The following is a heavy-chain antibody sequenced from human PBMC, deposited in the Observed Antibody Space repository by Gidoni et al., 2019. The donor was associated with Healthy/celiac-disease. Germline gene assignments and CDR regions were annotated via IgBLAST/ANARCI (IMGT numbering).Heavy chain of an antibody. CDR3: TRGGGYYYYGMDV. Sequence: EVQLVESGGGLVQPGRSLRLSCTASGFTFGDYAMSWFRQVPGKGLEWVGVIRSKAYGGTTEYAASVKGRFTISRDDSKSIAYLQMNSLKTEDTAVYYCTRGGGYYYYGMDVWGQGTTVTVSS. CDR1: GFTFGDYA. D-gene: IGHD3-16*01. CDR2: IRSKAYGGTT. V-gene: IGHV3-49*03. J-gene: IGHJ6*02.